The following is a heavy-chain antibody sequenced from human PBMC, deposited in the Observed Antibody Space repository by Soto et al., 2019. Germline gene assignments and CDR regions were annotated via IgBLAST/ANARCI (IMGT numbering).Heavy chain of an antibody. CDR2: ISSASSSM. Sequence: ESGGGLVKPGGSLRLSCAASGFTFSTYSMNWVRQAPGKGLEWVSSISSASSSMYYADSVKGRFTISRDNARNSLYLQMNSLRAEDTAVYYCARGGGSRGAFDVWGQGTMVTVSS. CDR3: ARGGGSRGAFDV. CDR1: GFTFSTYS. V-gene: IGHV3-21*01. D-gene: IGHD2-15*01. J-gene: IGHJ3*01.